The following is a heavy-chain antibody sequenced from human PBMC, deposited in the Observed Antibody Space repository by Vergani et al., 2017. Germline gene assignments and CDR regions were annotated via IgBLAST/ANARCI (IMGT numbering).Heavy chain of an antibody. D-gene: IGHD1-1*01. Sequence: HVQMVESGGGVVQPGRSLRLSCAVSGFRFSDYGMHWVRQAPGGGLEWVALISYDGDTTYYEDSVKGRFTISKDNSKNTLVLQMHSLRVEDTALYCCAKFPLNITTPDRGDFWGQGSLVAVSS. V-gene: IGHV3-30*18. CDR3: AKFPLNITTPDRGDF. CDR1: GFRFSDYG. J-gene: IGHJ4*02. CDR2: ISYDGDTT.